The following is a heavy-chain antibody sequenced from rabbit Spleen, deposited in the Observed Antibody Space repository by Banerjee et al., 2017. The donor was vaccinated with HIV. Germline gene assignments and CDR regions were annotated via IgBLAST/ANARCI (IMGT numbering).Heavy chain of an antibody. CDR2: IDTNDGDT. V-gene: IGHV1S45*01. CDR1: GFSFSSNW. Sequence: LEESGGGLVKPGGTLTLTCTVSGFSFSSNWICWVRQAPGKGLEWIACIDTNDGDTDYANWPKGRFTISKTSSTTVTLIMTSLTAADTATYFCARNFDLWGPGTLVTVS. J-gene: IGHJ4*01. CDR3: ARNFDL.